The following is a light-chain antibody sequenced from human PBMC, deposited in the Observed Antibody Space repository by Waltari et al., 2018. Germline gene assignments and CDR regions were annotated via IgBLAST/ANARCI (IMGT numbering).Light chain of an antibody. CDR3: QQRSNWPPMYT. V-gene: IGKV3-11*01. Sequence: ELVLTQSPATLSLSPGDRATLPCRASQSVSSYLAWYQQKPGQAPRLLIYDASNRATGIPARFSGSGSGTDFTLTISSLEPEDFAVYYCQQRSNWPPMYTFGQGTKLEIK. J-gene: IGKJ2*01. CDR1: QSVSSY. CDR2: DAS.